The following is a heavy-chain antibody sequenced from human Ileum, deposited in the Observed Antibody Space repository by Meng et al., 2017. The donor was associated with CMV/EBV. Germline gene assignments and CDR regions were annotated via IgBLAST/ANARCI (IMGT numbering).Heavy chain of an antibody. CDR1: GYTFTSYY. Sequence: SGYTFTSYYMHWVRQAPGQGVEWMGIINPSGGSTSYAQEFQGRVTMTRDTSTSTVYMELSSLRSEDTDVYYCARSPRQYSSSSEFDYWGQGTLVTVSS. CDR3: ARSPRQYSSSSEFDY. V-gene: IGHV1-46*01. J-gene: IGHJ4*02. D-gene: IGHD6-6*01. CDR2: INPSGGST.